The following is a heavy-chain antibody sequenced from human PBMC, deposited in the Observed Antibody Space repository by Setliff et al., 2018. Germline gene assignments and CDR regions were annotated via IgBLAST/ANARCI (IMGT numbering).Heavy chain of an antibody. CDR2: IYPGDLQT. J-gene: IGHJ3*01. CDR1: GHLFSISW. V-gene: IGHV5-51*01. Sequence: GESLKISCKDSGHLFSISWIGWVRQMPGKGLDWMGIIYPGDLQTKYSPSFHGRVTISADKSINTAYLEWSSLEASDTAMYYCASPSAGWTRPFDVWGQGTMVTVSS. D-gene: IGHD3-3*01. CDR3: ASPSAGWTRPFDV.